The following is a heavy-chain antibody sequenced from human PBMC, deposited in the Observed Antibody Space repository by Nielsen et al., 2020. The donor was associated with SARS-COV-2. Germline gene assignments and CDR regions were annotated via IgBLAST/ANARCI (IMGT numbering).Heavy chain of an antibody. CDR3: AIGGYYYGSGSDY. J-gene: IGHJ4*02. V-gene: IGHV3-9*01. CDR1: GFTFDDYA. D-gene: IGHD3-10*01. Sequence: SLKTSCAASGFTFDDYAMHWVRQAPGKGLEWVSGISWNSGSIGYADSVKGRFTISRDNAKNSLYLQMNSLRAEDTALYYCAIGGYYYGSGSDYWGQGTLVTVSS. CDR2: ISWNSGSI.